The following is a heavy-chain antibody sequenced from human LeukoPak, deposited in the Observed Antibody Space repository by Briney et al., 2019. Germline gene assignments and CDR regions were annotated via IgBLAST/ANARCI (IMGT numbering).Heavy chain of an antibody. J-gene: IGHJ4*02. Sequence: GGSLRLSCAASGFTFDDYAMHWVRQAPGKGLEWVSGISWNSGSIGYADSVKGRFTISRDNAKNSLYLQMSSLRAEDTAVYYCARDRPSVFDYWGQGTLVTVSS. CDR3: ARDRPSVFDY. CDR1: GFTFDDYA. CDR2: ISWNSGSI. V-gene: IGHV3-9*01.